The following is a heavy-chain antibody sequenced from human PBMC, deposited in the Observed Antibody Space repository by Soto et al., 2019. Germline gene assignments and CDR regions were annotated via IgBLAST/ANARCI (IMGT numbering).Heavy chain of an antibody. V-gene: IGHV3-74*01. Sequence: GGSLRLSCAASGFTFSSYWMHWVRQAPGKGLVWVSRINSDGSSTSYADSVKGRFTISRDNAKNTLYLQMNSLRAEDTAVYYCARDLSYYDFWSGYSYYYYGMDVWGQGTTGTSP. CDR2: INSDGSST. J-gene: IGHJ6*02. D-gene: IGHD3-3*01. CDR3: ARDLSYYDFWSGYSYYYYGMDV. CDR1: GFTFSSYW.